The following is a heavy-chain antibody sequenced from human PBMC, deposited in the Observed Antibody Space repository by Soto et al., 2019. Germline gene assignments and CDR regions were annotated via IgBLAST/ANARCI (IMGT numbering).Heavy chain of an antibody. D-gene: IGHD4-17*01. J-gene: IGHJ6*02. CDR2: IYYSGST. V-gene: IGHV4-59*01. CDR3: AGSIPCGDYVYYYYYVMDV. Sequence: PSETLSLTCTVSGGSISSYYWSWIRQPPGKGLEWIGYIYYSGSTNYNPSLKSRVTISVDTSKNQFSLKLSSVTAADTAVYYCAGSIPCGDYVYYYYYVMDVWGQGTTVTVSS. CDR1: GGSISSYY.